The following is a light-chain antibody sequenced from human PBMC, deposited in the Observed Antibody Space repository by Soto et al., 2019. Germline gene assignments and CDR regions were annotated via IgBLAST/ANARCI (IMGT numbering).Light chain of an antibody. Sequence: EIVMTQSPATLSLSPGERATLSCRASQSVSSSSLAWYQQKPGQAPRLLIYGASSRATGVPDRFSGSGSGTDFTLTISSLEPEDFAVYYCQQRSNWPPTFGQGTRLEI. CDR2: GAS. J-gene: IGKJ5*01. CDR1: QSVSSSS. CDR3: QQRSNWPPT. V-gene: IGKV3D-20*02.